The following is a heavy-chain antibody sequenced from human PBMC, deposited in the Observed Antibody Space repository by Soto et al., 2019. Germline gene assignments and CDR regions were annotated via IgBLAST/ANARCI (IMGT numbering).Heavy chain of an antibody. CDR2: INAGNGDT. D-gene: IGHD1-1*01. V-gene: IGHV1-3*01. CDR3: ARDQRWNDGLGVYYFDC. CDR1: GYTFSTFA. Sequence: GASVKVSCKASGYTFSTFALHWVRQAPGQSLEWMGWINAGNGDTKYSQKFQGRVTITRDTSATTAYMDLSSLTSEDTAVYYCARDQRWNDGLGVYYFDCWGQGTLVTVSS. J-gene: IGHJ4*02.